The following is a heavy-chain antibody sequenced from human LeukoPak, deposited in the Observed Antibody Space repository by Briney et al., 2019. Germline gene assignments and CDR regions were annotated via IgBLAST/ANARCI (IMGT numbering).Heavy chain of an antibody. CDR2: IYYSGST. CDR1: GGSISSYY. Sequence: PSETLSLTCTVSGGSISSYYWSWIRQPPGKGLEWIGYIYYSGSTNYNPSLKSRVTISVDTSKNQFSLKLSSVTAADTAVYYCAGDGYSSSWYYFDYWGQGTLVTVSS. J-gene: IGHJ4*02. CDR3: AGDGYSSSWYYFDY. D-gene: IGHD6-13*01. V-gene: IGHV4-59*01.